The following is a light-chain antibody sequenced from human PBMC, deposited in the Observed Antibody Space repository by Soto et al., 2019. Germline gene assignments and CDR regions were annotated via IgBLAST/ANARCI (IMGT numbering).Light chain of an antibody. CDR1: SSDVGSYNL. CDR3: SSYAGSGTFVL. Sequence: QSALTQPASVSGSPGQSITISCTGTSSDVGSYNLVSWYQQQPGKAPKLIIYEVNKRSSGVSDRLSGSKSGITASLTISGIQAEDEADYYCSSYAGSGTFVLFGGGTKLTVL. V-gene: IGLV2-23*02. J-gene: IGLJ2*01. CDR2: EVN.